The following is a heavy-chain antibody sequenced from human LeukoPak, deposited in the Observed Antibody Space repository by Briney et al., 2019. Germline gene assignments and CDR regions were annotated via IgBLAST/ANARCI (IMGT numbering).Heavy chain of an antibody. V-gene: IGHV1-69*04. J-gene: IGHJ5*02. Sequence: GSSVKVSCKASGGTFSSYTISWVRQAPGKGLEWMGRIIPILGIANYAQKFQGRVTVTADKSTSTAYMELSSLRSEDTAVYYCARDHGSTDSSSWLNGFDPWGQGTLVTVSS. CDR3: ARDHGSTDSSSWLNGFDP. CDR2: IIPILGIA. D-gene: IGHD6-13*01. CDR1: GGTFSSYT.